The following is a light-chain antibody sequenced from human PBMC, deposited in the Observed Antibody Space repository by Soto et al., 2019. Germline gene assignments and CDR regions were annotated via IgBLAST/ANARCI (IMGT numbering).Light chain of an antibody. CDR2: INTDGSH. Sequence: QPVLTQSPSASASLGASVKLTCTLSSGHSNYAIAWHQQQPEKGPRYLMKINTDGSHIKGGGIPERFSGSSSGAERYLIISGLQSEDEAEYYCQTWGTGINWVFGGGTKLTVL. J-gene: IGLJ3*02. CDR3: QTWGTGINWV. V-gene: IGLV4-69*01. CDR1: SGHSNYA.